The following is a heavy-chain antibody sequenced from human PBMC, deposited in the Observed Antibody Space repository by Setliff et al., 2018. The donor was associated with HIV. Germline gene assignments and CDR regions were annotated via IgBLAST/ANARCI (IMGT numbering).Heavy chain of an antibody. CDR2: ISHSGTTI. Sequence: GESLKISCAASGFSFGSYTMNWVRQAPGKGLEWISLISHSGTTIFYADSVKGRFIVSRDNSKNSLYLQMNSLRTEDTALYYCAKDIPSGGWDAFDIWGQGTMVTVSS. D-gene: IGHD3-10*01. V-gene: IGHV3-43*01. CDR3: AKDIPSGGWDAFDI. J-gene: IGHJ3*02. CDR1: GFSFGSYT.